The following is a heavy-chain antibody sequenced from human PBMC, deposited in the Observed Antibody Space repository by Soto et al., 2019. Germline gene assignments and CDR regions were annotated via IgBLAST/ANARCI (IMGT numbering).Heavy chain of an antibody. D-gene: IGHD6-19*01. CDR1: GDSVSINSAA. CDR3: ARGSSGWDGFDY. V-gene: IGHV6-1*01. Sequence: PSQTLSLTCAISGDSVSINSAAWNWIRQSPSRGLEWLGRTYYRSKWYNDYAVSVKSRITINPDTYKNQFYLQLNFVTPEDTDVYYCARGSSGWDGFDYWGQGTLVTVSS. CDR2: TYYRSKWYN. J-gene: IGHJ4*02.